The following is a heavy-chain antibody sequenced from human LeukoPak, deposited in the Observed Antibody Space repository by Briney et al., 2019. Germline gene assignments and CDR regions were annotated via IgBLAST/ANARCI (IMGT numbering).Heavy chain of an antibody. Sequence: SETLSLTCAVYGGSFSGYYWSWIRQPPGKGLEWIGEINHSGSTNYNPSLKSRVTISVDTSKIQFSLKLRSVTAADTAVYYCAKVRRYYDILTGYYDYWGQGTLVTVSS. D-gene: IGHD3-9*01. CDR1: GGSFSGYY. V-gene: IGHV4-34*01. CDR2: INHSGST. CDR3: AKVRRYYDILTGYYDY. J-gene: IGHJ4*02.